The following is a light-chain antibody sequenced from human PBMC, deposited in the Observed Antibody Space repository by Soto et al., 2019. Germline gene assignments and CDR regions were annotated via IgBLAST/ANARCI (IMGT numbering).Light chain of an antibody. CDR1: SSDIGYYNY. J-gene: IGLJ7*01. V-gene: IGLV2-14*01. CDR2: EVS. Sequence: QSVLTQPASVSGSPGQWITISCTGTSSDIGYYNYVSWYQQHPGKAPKLIIYEVSNRPSGVSNRFSGSKSGNTASLTISGLQAEDEADYYCSSYTRSSTLVVFGGGTQLTVL. CDR3: SSYTRSSTLVV.